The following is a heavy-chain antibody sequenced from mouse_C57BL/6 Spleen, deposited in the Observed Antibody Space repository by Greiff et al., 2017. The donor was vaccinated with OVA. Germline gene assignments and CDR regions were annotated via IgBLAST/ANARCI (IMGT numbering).Heavy chain of an antibody. D-gene: IGHD1-3*01. CDR2: IDPEDGDT. V-gene: IGHV14-1*01. CDR1: GFNIKDYY. J-gene: IGHJ1*03. Sequence: VQLQQSGAELVRPGASVKLSCTASGFNIKDYYMHWVKQRPEQGLEWIGRIDPEDGDTEYAPKFQGKATMPADTSSNTAYLQLSSLTSEDTAVYYCTTSGSSSYWYFDVWGTGTTVTVSS. CDR3: TTSGSSSYWYFDV.